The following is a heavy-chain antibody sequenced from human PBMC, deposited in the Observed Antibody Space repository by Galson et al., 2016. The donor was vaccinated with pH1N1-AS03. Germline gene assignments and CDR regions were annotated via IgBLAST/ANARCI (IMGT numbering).Heavy chain of an antibody. Sequence: SLRLSCAASGFTFSSYNMHWVRQAPGKGLEWVSSISSANSYIYYADSLKGRFTISRDNAKKSLYLEMNSLRAEDTAVYYCARELESSTRPPFDFWGQGTLVTVSS. CDR1: GFTFSSYN. D-gene: IGHD1-1*01. CDR2: ISSANSYI. CDR3: ARELESSTRPPFDF. V-gene: IGHV3-21*01. J-gene: IGHJ4*02.